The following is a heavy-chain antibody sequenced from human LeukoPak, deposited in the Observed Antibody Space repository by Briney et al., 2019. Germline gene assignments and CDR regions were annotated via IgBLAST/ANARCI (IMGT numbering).Heavy chain of an antibody. CDR3: AKNQGQWLIPVDY. CDR2: MSGSGGST. CDR1: GFTFSTYE. J-gene: IGHJ4*02. Sequence: GGSLRLSCAASGFTFSTYEMSWVRQAPGKGLEWVSSMSGSGGSTYYADSVKGRFTISRDNSKNTLYLQMNNLRAEDTALYYCAKNQGQWLIPVDYWGQGTLVTVSS. V-gene: IGHV3-23*01. D-gene: IGHD6-19*01.